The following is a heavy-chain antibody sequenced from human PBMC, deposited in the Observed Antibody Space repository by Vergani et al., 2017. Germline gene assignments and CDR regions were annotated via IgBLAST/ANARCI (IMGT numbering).Heavy chain of an antibody. CDR2: ITAIGSA. D-gene: IGHD3-10*01. CDR1: GGSLSGYF. V-gene: IGHV4-34*02. CDR3: ASRRPRLNLGSKSNAGTFDS. J-gene: IGHJ4*02. Sequence: QVHLQQRGAGVLKPSETLSLTCGVIGGSLSGYFWSWIRQSPGRGLEWIGEITAIGSAKYSPSATSRVTISGDTSRGEFTRTVTSVTAADTGLYFCASRRPRLNLGSKSNAGTFDSWGQGTLVTVSS.